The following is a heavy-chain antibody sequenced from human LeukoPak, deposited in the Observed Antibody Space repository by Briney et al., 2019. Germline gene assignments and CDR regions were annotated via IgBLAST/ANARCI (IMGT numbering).Heavy chain of an antibody. CDR3: AKDLSYLGYYYYYGMDV. J-gene: IGHJ6*02. CDR2: ISGSGGST. V-gene: IGHV3-23*01. Sequence: PGGSLRLSCAASGFTFSSYAMSWVRQAPGKGLEWVSAISGSGGSTYYADSVKGRFTISRDNSKNTLYLQMNSLRAEDTAVYYCAKDLSYLGYYYYYGMDVWGQGTTVTVSS. CDR1: GFTFSSYA. D-gene: IGHD3-10*01.